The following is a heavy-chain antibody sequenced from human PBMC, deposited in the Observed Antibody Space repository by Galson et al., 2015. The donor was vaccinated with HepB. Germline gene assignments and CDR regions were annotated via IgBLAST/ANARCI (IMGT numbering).Heavy chain of an antibody. Sequence: SLRLSCAASGFTFSSYAMSWVRQAPGQGLEWVSAISGSGGSTYYADSVKGRFTVSRDNSKNTLYLQMNSLRAEVTAVYYCAREPQYYYDSSGYYYYYYGMDVWGQGTTVTVSS. CDR2: ISGSGGST. CDR3: AREPQYYYDSSGYYYYYYGMDV. D-gene: IGHD3-22*01. J-gene: IGHJ6*02. V-gene: IGHV3-23*01. CDR1: GFTFSSYA.